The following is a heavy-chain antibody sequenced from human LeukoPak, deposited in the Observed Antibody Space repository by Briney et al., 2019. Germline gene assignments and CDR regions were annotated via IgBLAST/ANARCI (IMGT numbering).Heavy chain of an antibody. V-gene: IGHV3-23*01. CDR3: AKAIRYFHWYDTKVDY. J-gene: IGHJ4*02. CDR2: TSGSGGST. CDR1: GLTFNSFA. Sequence: GGPQTLPCAASGLTFNSFAMRWVPHPPGKGLAWVSTTSGSGGSTYYADSVKGRFTISRDNSKNTLYLQINSLRAEDTAVYYCAKAIRYFHWYDTKVDYWGQGPLVTVPS. D-gene: IGHD3-9*01.